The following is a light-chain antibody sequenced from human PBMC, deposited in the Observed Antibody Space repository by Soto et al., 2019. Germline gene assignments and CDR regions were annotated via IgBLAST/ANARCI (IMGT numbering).Light chain of an antibody. CDR3: QHYNSYSEA. V-gene: IGKV1-5*03. CDR1: QTISSW. Sequence: DIQMTQSPSTLSGSVGDRVTITFRASQTISSWLAWYQQKPGKAPKLLIYKASTLKSGVPSRFSGSGSGTEFTLTISSLQPDDFATYYCQHYNSYSEAFVQGTKVELQ. CDR2: KAS. J-gene: IGKJ1*01.